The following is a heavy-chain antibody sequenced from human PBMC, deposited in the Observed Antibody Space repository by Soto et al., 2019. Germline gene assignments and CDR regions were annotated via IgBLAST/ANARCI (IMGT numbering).Heavy chain of an antibody. V-gene: IGHV4-39*07. CDR1: GGSISSSSYY. D-gene: IGHD6-19*01. CDR3: ASFRYSSGWGDNWFDP. J-gene: IGHJ5*02. CDR2: ISYSGSS. Sequence: SETLSLTCTVSGGSISSSSYYWGWIRQPPGRGLEWVGSISYSGSSYYNPSLKSRVTISVDTSKNQFSLKLSSVTAADTAVYYCASFRYSSGWGDNWFDPWGQGTLVT.